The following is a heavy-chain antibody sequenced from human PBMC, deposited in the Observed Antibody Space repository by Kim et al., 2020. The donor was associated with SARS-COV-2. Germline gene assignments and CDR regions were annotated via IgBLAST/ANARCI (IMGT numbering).Heavy chain of an antibody. CDR3: ARDGDYSNSRFDY. V-gene: IGHV3-7*03. J-gene: IGHJ4*02. Sequence: GGSLRLSCAASGFSFSSYWMSWVRQAPGKGLEWVANIKQDGSEKHDVDSVKGRFTISRDNAKNSLYLQMNSLRAEDTAVYYCARDGDYSNSRFDYWGLGTLVTVSS. CDR2: IKQDGSEK. D-gene: IGHD4-4*01. CDR1: GFSFSSYW.